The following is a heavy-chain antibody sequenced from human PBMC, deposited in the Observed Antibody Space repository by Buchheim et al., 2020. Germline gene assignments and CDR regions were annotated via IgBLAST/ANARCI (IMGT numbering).Heavy chain of an antibody. CDR2: IYYSGST. CDR3: AAPGKGYDILTGYYYYGMDV. Sequence: QLQLQESGPGLVKPSETLSLTCTVSGGSISSSSYYWGWIRQPPGKGLEWIGSIYYSGSTYYNTSLKSRVTISVDTSKNQFSLKLSSVTAADTAVYYCAAPGKGYDILTGYYYYGMDVWGQGTT. J-gene: IGHJ6*02. D-gene: IGHD3-9*01. V-gene: IGHV4-39*01. CDR1: GGSISSSSYY.